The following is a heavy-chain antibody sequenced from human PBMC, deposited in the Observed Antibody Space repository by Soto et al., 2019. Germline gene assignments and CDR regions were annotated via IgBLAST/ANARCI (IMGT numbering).Heavy chain of an antibody. CDR1: GASISGVD. J-gene: IGHJ5*02. V-gene: IGHV4-4*07. CDR2: IYATGTT. Sequence: SSETLSLTCAVSGASISGVDWSWIRKSAGKGLEWIGRIYATGTTDYNPSLKSRVMMSVDTSKKQFSLKLRSVTAADTAVYYCVRDGTKTLRDWFDPWGQGISVTVSS. D-gene: IGHD1-1*01. CDR3: VRDGTKTLRDWFDP.